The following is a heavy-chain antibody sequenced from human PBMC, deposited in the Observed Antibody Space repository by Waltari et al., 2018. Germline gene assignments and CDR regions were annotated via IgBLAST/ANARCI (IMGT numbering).Heavy chain of an antibody. Sequence: QVQLPESGPRLVNPSQTLSLTFTVTGGSISSGDYYWSLIRQPPGKGLEWNGYIYYSVRTDYNPPLTRRVTIPVDTAKPHFSPKLSSVAAADTAVSYCARPVGANPDAAFDIWGQGTMVTVSS. V-gene: IGHV4-30-4*01. CDR1: GGSISSGDYY. CDR2: IYYSVRT. J-gene: IGHJ3*02. CDR3: ARPVGANPDAAFDI. D-gene: IGHD1-26*01.